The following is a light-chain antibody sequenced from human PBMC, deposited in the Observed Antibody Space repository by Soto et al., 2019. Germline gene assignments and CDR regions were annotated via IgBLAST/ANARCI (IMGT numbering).Light chain of an antibody. J-gene: IGLJ1*01. CDR1: NGEIGDYSY. CDR2: DVN. Sequence: QSVLTQPRSVSGCPGQSGRVSWAGGNGEIGDYSYVSWYQKHPDKAPRLMIFDVNKRPSGVPERFSGSKSGNTASLTISGLQAEDEADYYCCSYAATNTFVFGTGTKVTVL. CDR3: CSYAATNTFV. V-gene: IGLV2-11*01.